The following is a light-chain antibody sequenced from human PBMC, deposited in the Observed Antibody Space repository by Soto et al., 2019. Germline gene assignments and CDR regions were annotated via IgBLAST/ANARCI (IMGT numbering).Light chain of an antibody. CDR2: DAY. Sequence: EVMLTQSPLTLSLSPGERATLSCRASQSFRGLLAWYQQKPGQAPRLLIYDAYNRATGIPPRFSGSGSGTDFTLTISSLEPEDSAVYYCQQRHIWPITFGQGTRLEIK. CDR3: QQRHIWPIT. J-gene: IGKJ5*01. CDR1: QSFRGL. V-gene: IGKV3-11*01.